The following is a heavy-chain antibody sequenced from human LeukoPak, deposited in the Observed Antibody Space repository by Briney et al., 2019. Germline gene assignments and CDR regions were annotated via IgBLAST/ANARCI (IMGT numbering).Heavy chain of an antibody. V-gene: IGHV3-9*01. Sequence: GGSLRLSCAASGFTFDDYAMHWVRHAPGKGLEWVSGISWNSGSIGYADSVKGRFTISRDNAKNSLYLQMNSLRAEDTALSYCAKGGWYDILTGYYKHDAFDIWGQGTMVTVSS. J-gene: IGHJ3*02. D-gene: IGHD3-9*01. CDR3: AKGGWYDILTGYYKHDAFDI. CDR1: GFTFDDYA. CDR2: ISWNSGSI.